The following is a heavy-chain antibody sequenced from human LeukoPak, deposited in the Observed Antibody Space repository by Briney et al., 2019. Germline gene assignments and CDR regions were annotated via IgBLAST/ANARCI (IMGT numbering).Heavy chain of an antibody. J-gene: IGHJ1*01. CDR1: GYTFNDYG. CDR3: ARAPGYYDSSGYPEYFQH. D-gene: IGHD3-22*01. V-gene: IGHV1-69*13. Sequence: ASVKVSCKAFGYTFNDYGFTWVRQAPGQGLEWMGGIIPIFGTANYAQKFQGRVTITADESTSTAYMELSSLRSEDTAVYYCARAPGYYDSSGYPEYFQHWGQGTLVTVSS. CDR2: IIPIFGTA.